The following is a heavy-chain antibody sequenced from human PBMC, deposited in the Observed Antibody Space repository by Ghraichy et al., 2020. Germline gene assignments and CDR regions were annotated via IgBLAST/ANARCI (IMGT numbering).Heavy chain of an antibody. CDR2: ISSSSSTI. V-gene: IGHV3-48*04. CDR3: ARDPDYYDSSGYS. D-gene: IGHD3-22*01. J-gene: IGHJ5*02. CDR1: GFTFSSYS. Sequence: GESLNISCAASGFTFSSYSMNWVRQAPGKGLEWVSYISSSSSTIYYADSVKGRFTISRDNAKNSLYLQMNSLRAEDTAVYYCARDPDYYDSSGYSWGQGTLVTVSS.